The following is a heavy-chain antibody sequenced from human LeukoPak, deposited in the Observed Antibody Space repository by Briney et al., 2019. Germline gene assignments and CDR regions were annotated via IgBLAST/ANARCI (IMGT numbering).Heavy chain of an antibody. D-gene: IGHD5-24*01. CDR2: ISYDGSNK. V-gene: IGHV3-30*03. J-gene: IGHJ4*02. Sequence: GGSLRLSCAASGFTFSSYGMHWVRQAPGKGLEWVAVISYDGSNKYYADSVKGRFTISRDNSKNTLHLQMNSLRAEDTAVYYCSMGWLQFRVDYWGQGTLVTVSS. CDR3: SMGWLQFRVDY. CDR1: GFTFSSYG.